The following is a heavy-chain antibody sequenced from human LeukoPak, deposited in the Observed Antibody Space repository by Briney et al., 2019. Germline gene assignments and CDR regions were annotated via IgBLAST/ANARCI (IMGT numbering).Heavy chain of an antibody. CDR3: ARDLAGAATGTIPLFDY. CDR2: ISAYNGNT. Sequence: GASVKVSCKASGYTFTSFGISWMRQAPGQGLEWMGWISAYNGNTNHAQKLQARVTMTTDTSTSTAYMELRSLRSDDTAVYYCARDLAGAATGTIPLFDYWGQGTLVTVSS. J-gene: IGHJ4*02. D-gene: IGHD6-13*01. V-gene: IGHV1-18*01. CDR1: GYTFTSFG.